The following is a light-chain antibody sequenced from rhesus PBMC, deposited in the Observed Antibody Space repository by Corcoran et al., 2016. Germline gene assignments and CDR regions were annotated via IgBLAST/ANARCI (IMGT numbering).Light chain of an antibody. J-gene: IGKJ2*01. CDR1: QSVSSS. V-gene: IGKV3-42*03. Sequence: EIVMTQSPATLSLSPGERATLSCRASQSVSSSFAWYQQTPGQAPRLLIYGASSRATGITDRFSGSGSGTEFTLTISSLEPEDFAVYYCQQYSNWPQYSFGQGTKVEIK. CDR2: GAS. CDR3: QQYSNWPQYS.